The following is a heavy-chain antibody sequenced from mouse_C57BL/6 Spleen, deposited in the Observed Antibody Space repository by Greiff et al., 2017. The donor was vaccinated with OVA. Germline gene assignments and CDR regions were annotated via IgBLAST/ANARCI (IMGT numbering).Heavy chain of an antibody. CDR2: FYPGSGSI. J-gene: IGHJ4*01. CDR1: GYTFTEYT. CDR3: ARHEEPPYDYDGYYAMDY. V-gene: IGHV1-62-2*01. Sequence: VKLQQSGAELVKPGASVKLSCKASGYTFTEYTIHWVKQRSGQGLEWIGWFYPGSGSIKYNEKFKDKATLTADKSSSTVYMELSRLTSEDSAVYFCARHEEPPYDYDGYYAMDYWGQGTSVTVSS. D-gene: IGHD2-4*01.